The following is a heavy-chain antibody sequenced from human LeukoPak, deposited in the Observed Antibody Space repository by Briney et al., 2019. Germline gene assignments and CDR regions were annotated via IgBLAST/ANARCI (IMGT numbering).Heavy chain of an antibody. J-gene: IGHJ4*02. V-gene: IGHV3-66*01. CDR3: ARAPSSSWWNFDY. D-gene: IGHD6-13*01. CDR2: LYSGGST. CDR1: GFTVSTNH. Sequence: PGGSLRLSCAASGFTVSTNHMSWVRQAPGKGLEWVSVLYSGGSTYYADSVKGRFTISRDNSKNTLYLQMNSLRAEGTAVYYCARAPSSSWWNFDYWGQGTLVTVSP.